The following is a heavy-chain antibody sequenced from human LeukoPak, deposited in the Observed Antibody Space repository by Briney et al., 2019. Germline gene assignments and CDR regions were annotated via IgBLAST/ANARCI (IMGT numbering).Heavy chain of an antibody. V-gene: IGHV1-8*01. CDR2: MNPNSGNT. CDR1: GYTFTSYD. Sequence: ASLKVSCKASGYTFTSYDINWVRQATPQGLEWMGWMNPNSGNTGYAQKFQGRVTMTRNTSISTAYMKLSSLRSEDTAVYYCARGGGLSITNYYYYMDVWGKGTTVTVSS. D-gene: IGHD2-2*01. CDR3: ARGGGLSITNYYYYMDV. J-gene: IGHJ6*03.